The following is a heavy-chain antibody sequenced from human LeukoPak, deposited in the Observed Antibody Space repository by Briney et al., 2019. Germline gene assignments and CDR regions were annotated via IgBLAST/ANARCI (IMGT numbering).Heavy chain of an antibody. CDR3: ARGGSSSVYYYYYMDV. CDR2: IYSGGST. V-gene: IGHV3-53*01. D-gene: IGHD6-6*01. CDR1: GFTVSSNY. J-gene: IGHJ6*03. Sequence: GGSLRLSCAASGFTVSSNYMSWVRQAPGKGLEWVSVIYSGGSTYYADSVKGRFTISRDNSKNTLYLQMNSLRAEDTAVYYCARGGSSSVYYYYYMDVWGKGTTVTVSS.